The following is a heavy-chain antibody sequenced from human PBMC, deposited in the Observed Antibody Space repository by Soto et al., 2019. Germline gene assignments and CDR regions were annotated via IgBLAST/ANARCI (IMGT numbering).Heavy chain of an antibody. Sequence: QVQLQESGPGLVKPSQTLSLTCTVSGGSISSGDYYWRWIRQPPGKGLEWIGYIYYSGSTYYNPSLKSRVTMTVDSSKNRFSLKLSSVTAADTAGYYGARGPGYSSPSYLSWGQGTLVTVSS. V-gene: IGHV4-30-4*01. CDR3: ARGPGYSSPSYLS. J-gene: IGHJ4*02. CDR2: IYYSGST. D-gene: IGHD6-6*01. CDR1: GGSISSGDYY.